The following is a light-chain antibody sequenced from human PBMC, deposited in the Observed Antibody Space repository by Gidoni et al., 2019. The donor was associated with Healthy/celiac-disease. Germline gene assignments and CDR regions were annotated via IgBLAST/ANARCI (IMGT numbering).Light chain of an antibody. Sequence: EIVMTQSPATLSVSPGERATLSCRASQSVSSNLAWYQQKPGQAPRLLIYGASTRATGIPARLSGSGSGTEFTLTFSSLQSEDFAIYYCQQYNNWPPITFGQGTRLEIK. J-gene: IGKJ5*01. CDR1: QSVSSN. CDR2: GAS. CDR3: QQYNNWPPIT. V-gene: IGKV3-15*01.